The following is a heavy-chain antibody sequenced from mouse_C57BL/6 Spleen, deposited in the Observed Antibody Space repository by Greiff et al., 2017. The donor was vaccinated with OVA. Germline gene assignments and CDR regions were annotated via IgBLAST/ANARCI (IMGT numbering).Heavy chain of an antibody. Sequence: SETHYNQKFKDKATLTVDKSSSTAYMQLSSLTSEDSAVYYCARSGGGVDYWGQGTTLTVSS. J-gene: IGHJ2*01. CDR3: ARSGGGVDY. V-gene: IGHV1-52*01. CDR2: SET.